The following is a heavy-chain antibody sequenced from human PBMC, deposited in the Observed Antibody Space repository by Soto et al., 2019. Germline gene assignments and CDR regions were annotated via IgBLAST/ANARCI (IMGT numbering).Heavy chain of an antibody. J-gene: IGHJ4*02. CDR3: ARDDITGLFDF. CDR1: TGSMRTYY. Sequence: SETLSLTCSVSTGSMRTYYWTWIRQSPGKGLEWIGQISHTGRTKYNPSLESRVTISVDTSRKQFSLKLTSVTAADTALYYCARDDITGLFDFWGQGTLVTVSS. CDR2: ISHTGRT. D-gene: IGHD3-16*01. V-gene: IGHV4-59*01.